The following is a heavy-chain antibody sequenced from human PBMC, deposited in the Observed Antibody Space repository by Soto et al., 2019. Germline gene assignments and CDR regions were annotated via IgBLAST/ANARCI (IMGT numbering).Heavy chain of an antibody. D-gene: IGHD5-12*01. V-gene: IGHV3-15*01. Sequence: GGSLRLSCAASGFTFSNAWMSWVRQAPGKGLEWVGRIKSKTDGGTTDYAAPVKGRFTISRDDSKNTLYLQMNSLKTEDTAVYYCTTDGLGDSGYDYGRGKDYWGQGTLVTVSS. CDR1: GFTFSNAW. J-gene: IGHJ4*02. CDR2: IKSKTDGGTT. CDR3: TTDGLGDSGYDYGRGKDY.